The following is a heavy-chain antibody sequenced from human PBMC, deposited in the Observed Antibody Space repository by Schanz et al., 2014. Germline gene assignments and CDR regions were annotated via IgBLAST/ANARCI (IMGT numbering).Heavy chain of an antibody. J-gene: IGHJ6*02. V-gene: IGHV3-30*18. CDR2: IYYNGTNK. CDR3: AKELNRRGGQTNFYYYYGMDV. Sequence: GQLVESGGGLVQPGRSLRLSCAASGFNFSNYDIHWVRQAPGKGLEWVALIYYNGTNKYYADSVKGRFTISRDNSQNTLYLQMNTLRTEDTAVYYCAKELNRRGGQTNFYYYYGMDVWGQGTTVTVSS. CDR1: GFNFSNYD. D-gene: IGHD5-12*01.